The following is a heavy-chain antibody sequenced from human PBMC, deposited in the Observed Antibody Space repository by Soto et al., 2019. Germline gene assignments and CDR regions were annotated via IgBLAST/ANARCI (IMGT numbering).Heavy chain of an antibody. Sequence: SETLSLTCTVSGGSISSGGYYWSWIRQHPGKGLEWIGYIYYSGSTYYNPSLKSRVTISVDTSKNQFSLKLSSVTAAGTAVYYCASGGPPSPYSSSWYDSDNWFDPWGQGTLVTVSS. D-gene: IGHD6-13*01. V-gene: IGHV4-31*03. CDR1: GGSISSGGYY. CDR2: IYYSGST. CDR3: ASGGPPSPYSSSWYDSDNWFDP. J-gene: IGHJ5*02.